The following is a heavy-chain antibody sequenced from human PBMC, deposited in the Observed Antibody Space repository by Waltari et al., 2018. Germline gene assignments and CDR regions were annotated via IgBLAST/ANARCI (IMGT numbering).Heavy chain of an antibody. CDR2: MNPNSGNT. D-gene: IGHD1-26*01. J-gene: IGHJ4*02. CDR1: GYTFTSYD. CDR3: ARGQGWWELPREGDFDY. V-gene: IGHV1-8*01. Sequence: QVQLVQSGAEVKKPGASVKVSCKASGYTFTSYDLNWVPQATGQGLEWMGWMNPNSGNTGYAQKFQGRVTMTRNTSISTAYMELSSLRSEDTAVYYCARGQGWWELPREGDFDYWGQGTLVTVSS.